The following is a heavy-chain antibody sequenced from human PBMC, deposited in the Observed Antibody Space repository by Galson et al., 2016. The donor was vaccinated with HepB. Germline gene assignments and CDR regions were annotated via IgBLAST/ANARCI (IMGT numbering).Heavy chain of an antibody. CDR3: TRDLVGYDAFDI. D-gene: IGHD3-16*01. Sequence: SVKVSCKGSGYTFIDYYIHWMRQAPGQGLEWMGRMNPDGGGTTYAQKFQDRVALTRDTSINTAYMELTSLKSDDTAVYYCTRDLVGYDAFDIWGQGTMVTVSS. CDR2: MNPDGGGT. V-gene: IGHV1-2*06. J-gene: IGHJ3*02. CDR1: GYTFIDYY.